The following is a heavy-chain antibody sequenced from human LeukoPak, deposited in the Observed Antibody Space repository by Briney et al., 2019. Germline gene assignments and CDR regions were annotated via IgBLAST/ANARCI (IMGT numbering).Heavy chain of an antibody. CDR3: ARQTGSGLFILP. Sequence: SETLSLTCTVSGVSISSSNSYWGWIRQPPGKGLEWIGSIYYTGNTYYNASLKSRVTISIDTSKNQISLRLTSVTATDTAVYYCARQTGSGLFILPGGQGTLVTVSS. CDR2: IYYTGNT. D-gene: IGHD3/OR15-3a*01. CDR1: GVSISSSNSY. V-gene: IGHV4-39*01. J-gene: IGHJ4*02.